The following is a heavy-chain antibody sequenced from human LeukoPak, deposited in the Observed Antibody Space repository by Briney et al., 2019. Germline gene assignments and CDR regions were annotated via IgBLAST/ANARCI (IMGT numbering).Heavy chain of an antibody. CDR3: ASMGDSSGYYYTATYYFDY. CDR2: ISSSSSYT. V-gene: IGHV3-11*03. CDR1: GFTFSDYY. D-gene: IGHD3-22*01. J-gene: IGHJ4*02. Sequence: GGSLRLSCAASGFTFSDYYMSWIRQAPGKGLEWVSYISSSSSYTNYADSVKGRLTISRDNAKNSLYLQMNSLRAEDTAVYYCASMGDSSGYYYTATYYFDYWGQGTLVTVSS.